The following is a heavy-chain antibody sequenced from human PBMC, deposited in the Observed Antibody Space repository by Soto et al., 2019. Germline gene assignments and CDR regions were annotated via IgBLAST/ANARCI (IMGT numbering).Heavy chain of an antibody. D-gene: IGHD2-15*01. Sequence: QVQLQQSGPGLVKPSQTLSLTCAISGDSVSSNSAAWNWLRQSPSRGLEWLGRTYCRSKWYNDYAVSVKSRITINPDISKSQFSMQLTSVSPEDTAVYYCAREAVVVVAATPYYFDYWGQGTLVTVSS. V-gene: IGHV6-1*01. CDR3: AREAVVVVAATPYYFDY. J-gene: IGHJ4*02. CDR1: GDSVSSNSAA. CDR2: TYCRSKWYN.